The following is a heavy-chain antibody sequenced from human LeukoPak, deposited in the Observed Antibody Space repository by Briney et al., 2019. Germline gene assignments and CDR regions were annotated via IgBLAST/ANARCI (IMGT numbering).Heavy chain of an antibody. D-gene: IGHD5-24*01. CDR2: ISSSSYI. V-gene: IGHV3-21*01. J-gene: IGHJ4*02. CDR1: GFTFSSYS. Sequence: GGSLRLSCAASGFTFSSYSMNRVRQAPGKGLEWVPSISSSSYIYYADSMKGRFTISRDSAKNSLYLQMNSLRAEDTAVYYCARAPVWGDGYNYFDYWGQGTLVTVSS. CDR3: ARAPVWGDGYNYFDY.